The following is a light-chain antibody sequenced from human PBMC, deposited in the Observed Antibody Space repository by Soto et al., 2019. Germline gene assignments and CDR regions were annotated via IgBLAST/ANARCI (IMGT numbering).Light chain of an antibody. CDR3: QQYKSYPHT. Sequence: DIQMTQSPSTLPASVGNRATITCRASQGISNWLAWYQQKPGKAPKLLIYDASSLESGVPSRFSVSGFGTEFTLTISSLQPDDFATYYCQQYKSYPHTFGQGTKLEIK. V-gene: IGKV1-5*01. J-gene: IGKJ2*01. CDR2: DAS. CDR1: QGISNW.